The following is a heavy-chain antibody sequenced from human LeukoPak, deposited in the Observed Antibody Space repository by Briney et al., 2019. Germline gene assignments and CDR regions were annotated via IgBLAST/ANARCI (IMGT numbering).Heavy chain of an antibody. CDR3: ARDPYSGRYGDYYYYYMDV. V-gene: IGHV3-49*04. D-gene: IGHD1-26*01. J-gene: IGHJ6*03. CDR2: IRSEAYGGTT. CDR1: GLKFRDYA. Sequence: PGGSLRLSCKVSGLKFRDYAMRWVRQAPGKGLEWVGFIRSEAYGGTTDYAASVKGRFTISRDNAKNSLYLQINSLRAEDTAVYYCARDPYSGRYGDYYYYYMDVWGKGTTVTISS.